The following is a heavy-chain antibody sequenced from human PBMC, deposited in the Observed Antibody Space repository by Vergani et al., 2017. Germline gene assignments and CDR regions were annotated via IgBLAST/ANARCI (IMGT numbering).Heavy chain of an antibody. CDR2: INRDGSEK. Sequence: DVQLVQSGGGLIQPGGSLRLSCVVSGFTFSKYWMSWVRQAPGKGLEWVANINRDGSEKNYGDSVRGRFTISRDNAKKSLYLQMNSLRAEDTAVYYCARAFSGYDYGDYYYYYIDVWGKGP. CDR3: ARAFSGYDYGDYYYYYIDV. V-gene: IGHV3-7*03. J-gene: IGHJ6*03. D-gene: IGHD5-12*01. CDR1: GFTFSKYW.